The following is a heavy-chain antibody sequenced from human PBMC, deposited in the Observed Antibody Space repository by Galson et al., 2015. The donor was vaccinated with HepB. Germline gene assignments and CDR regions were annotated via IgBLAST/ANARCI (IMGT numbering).Heavy chain of an antibody. CDR3: ARGQLWFGYYYYGMDV. D-gene: IGHD5-18*01. CDR2: IWYDGSNK. V-gene: IGHV3-33*01. J-gene: IGHJ6*02. CDR1: GFTFSSYG. Sequence: SLRLSCAASGFTFSSYGMHWVRQAPGKGLEWVAVIWYDGSNKYYADSVKGRFTISRDNSKNTLYLQMNSLRAEDTAVYYCARGQLWFGYYYYGMDVWDQGTTVTVSS.